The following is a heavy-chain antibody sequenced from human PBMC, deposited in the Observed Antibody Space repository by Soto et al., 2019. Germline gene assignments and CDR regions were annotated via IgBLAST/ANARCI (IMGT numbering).Heavy chain of an antibody. CDR1: GFTFDGYW. V-gene: IGHV3-74*01. D-gene: IGHD3-22*01. CDR3: TRGGYSYDSCGAFDY. Sequence: EVQLVESGGGLVQPGVSLRLSCTASGFTFDGYWMHWVRQGPGKGLVWVSRINGVGKTRDDADSVKGRFTTSRDNAKNTLFLQLNSLRAADTAFYYCTRGGYSYDSCGAFDYWGLGHRVTVSS. CDR2: INGVGKTR. J-gene: IGHJ4*02.